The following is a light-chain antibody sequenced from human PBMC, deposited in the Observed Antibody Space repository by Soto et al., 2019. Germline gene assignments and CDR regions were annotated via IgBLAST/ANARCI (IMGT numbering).Light chain of an antibody. CDR1: QSVRSNY. CDR2: GAS. CDR3: QQYASSPLT. V-gene: IGKV3-20*01. Sequence: EIVLTQSPGTLSLSSGERATLSCRASQSVRSNYLAWYQQKPGQAPRLLIYGASSRATGIPDRFGGSGSGTDLPLTISRLEPEDFAVYYCQQYASSPLTFGGGTKVEIK. J-gene: IGKJ4*01.